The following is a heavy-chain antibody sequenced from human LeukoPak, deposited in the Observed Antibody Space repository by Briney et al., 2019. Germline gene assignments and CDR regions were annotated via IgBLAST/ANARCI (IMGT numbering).Heavy chain of an antibody. Sequence: GGSLRLSCAASGFTFSSYAMSWVRQAPGKGLEWVSAISGSGGSTYYADSVKARFTISRDNPENTLYLQMNSLTVEDTAVYFCARGRITLIRTHWFDPWGQGTLVTVSS. CDR3: ARGRITLIRTHWFDP. D-gene: IGHD3-10*01. V-gene: IGHV3-23*01. CDR2: ISGSGGST. J-gene: IGHJ5*02. CDR1: GFTFSSYA.